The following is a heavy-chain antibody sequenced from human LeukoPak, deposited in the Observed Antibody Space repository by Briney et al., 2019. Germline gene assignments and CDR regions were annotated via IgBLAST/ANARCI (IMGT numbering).Heavy chain of an antibody. J-gene: IGHJ4*02. D-gene: IGHD3-22*01. Sequence: GGSLRLSCAASGFTFSSNWMSWVRQAPGKGLEWVGNIKQEGSEKYYVDSVKGRFSISRDNAKNSLYLQMNSLGAEDTAVYYCARGGSRYDNWGQGTLVTVSS. CDR1: GFTFSSNW. V-gene: IGHV3-7*01. CDR2: IKQEGSEK. CDR3: ARGGSRYDN.